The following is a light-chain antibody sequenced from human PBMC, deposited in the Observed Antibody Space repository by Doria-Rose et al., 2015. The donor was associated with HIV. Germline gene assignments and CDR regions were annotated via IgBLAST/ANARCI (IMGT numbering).Light chain of an antibody. CDR3: HQYGTSWT. CDR2: DGS. Sequence: TQSPGTLSLPPGERATLSCRASQSFSSTYLAWYQQKPDQAPSLLIYDGSTRATGIPDRFSASWSGTDFTLTINRLEPEDFALYYCHQYGTSWTFGQGTKVEI. V-gene: IGKV3-20*01. J-gene: IGKJ1*01. CDR1: QSFSSTY.